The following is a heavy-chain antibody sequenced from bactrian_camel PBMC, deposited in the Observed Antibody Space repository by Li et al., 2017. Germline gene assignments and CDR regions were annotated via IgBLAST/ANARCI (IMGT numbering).Heavy chain of an antibody. CDR1: GFTFGPTW. D-gene: IGHD3*01. V-gene: IGHV3S1*01. Sequence: QVQLVESGGGLVQPGGSLRLSCAASGFTFGPTWMFWVRQAPGKGLEWVSAVDSGGQNTYYADSVKGRFTISRDNAKNTLYLQLSSLKSEDTALYYCATALQSGGYGQYEYHVWGQGTQVTVS. J-gene: IGHJ4*01. CDR2: VDSGGQNT. CDR3: ATALQSGGYGQYEYHV.